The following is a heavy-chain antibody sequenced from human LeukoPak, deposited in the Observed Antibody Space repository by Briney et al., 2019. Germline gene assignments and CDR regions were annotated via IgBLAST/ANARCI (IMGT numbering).Heavy chain of an antibody. V-gene: IGHV3-23*01. CDR2: ISGSGGST. Sequence: GGSLRLSCAASGFTFSSYAMSWVRQAPGKGLEWVSAISGSGGSTYYADSVKGRFTISRDNSKNTLYLQMNSLRAEDTAVYYCARDFPRTDYYDSSGYDYWGQGTLVTVSS. CDR3: ARDFPRTDYYDSSGYDY. CDR1: GFTFSSYA. J-gene: IGHJ4*02. D-gene: IGHD3-22*01.